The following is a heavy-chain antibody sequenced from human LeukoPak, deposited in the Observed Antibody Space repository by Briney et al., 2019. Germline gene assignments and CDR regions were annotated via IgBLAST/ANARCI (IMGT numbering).Heavy chain of an antibody. CDR3: AKTNAAAGANWFDP. V-gene: IGHV4-39*01. D-gene: IGHD6-13*01. CDR2: IYYSGNT. Sequence: PSETLSLTCTVSGGSISSSSYNWGWIRQPPGKGLEWIGNIYYSGNTYYNPSLKSRVTISVDTSKNQFSLKLSSVTAADTAVYYCAKTNAAAGANWFDPWGRGALVTVSS. J-gene: IGHJ5*02. CDR1: GGSISSSSYN.